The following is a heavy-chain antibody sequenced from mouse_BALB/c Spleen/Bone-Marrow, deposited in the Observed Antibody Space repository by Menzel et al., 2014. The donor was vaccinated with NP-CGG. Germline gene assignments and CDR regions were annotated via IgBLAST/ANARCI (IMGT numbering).Heavy chain of an antibody. CDR3: TIRYYAMDY. CDR1: GYTFTRYT. J-gene: IGHJ4*01. V-gene: IGHV1-4*01. Sequence: VQLVESGAELVRPGASVKMSCQASGYTFTRYTMHWEKQRPGQGLEWIGYINPSSAYTNYNQKFKDKATLTADKSSSTAYMQLSSLTSEDSAVYYCTIRYYAMDYWGQGTSVTVSS. CDR2: INPSSAYT. D-gene: IGHD1-1*01.